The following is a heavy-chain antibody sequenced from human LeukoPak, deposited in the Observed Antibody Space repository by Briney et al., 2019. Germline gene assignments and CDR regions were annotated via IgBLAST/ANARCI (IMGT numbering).Heavy chain of an antibody. CDR1: GGTFSSYA. CDR3: AGRELPETSPFDY. D-gene: IGHD1-26*01. Sequence: EASAKVSCKASGGTFSSYAISWVRQAPGQGLEWMGRIIPIFGTANYAQKFQGRVTITTDESTSTAYMELSSLRSEDTAVYYCAGRELPETSPFDYWGQGTLVTVSS. V-gene: IGHV1-69*05. CDR2: IIPIFGTA. J-gene: IGHJ4*02.